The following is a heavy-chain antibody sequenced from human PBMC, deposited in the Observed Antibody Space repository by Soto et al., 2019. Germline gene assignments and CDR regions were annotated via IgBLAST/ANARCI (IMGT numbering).Heavy chain of an antibody. CDR3: LRDQRHWNEFADQ. Sequence: VQLVESGGGLVQPGGSLRLSCAASGFAFGSYWMHWVRQDPGKGLVWVSRISQDGTIATQADSVKGRFTISRDNAKNTLYLQMNSLRADDTAVYYCLRDQRHWNEFADQWGQGTLVTVSS. CDR2: ISQDGTIA. D-gene: IGHD1-1*01. V-gene: IGHV3-74*01. J-gene: IGHJ4*02. CDR1: GFAFGSYW.